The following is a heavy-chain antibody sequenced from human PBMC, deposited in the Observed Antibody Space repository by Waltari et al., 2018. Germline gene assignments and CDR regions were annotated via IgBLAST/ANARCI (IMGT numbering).Heavy chain of an antibody. CDR3: ASSPKEGY. CDR2: IFICGNT. CDR1: GFTVNNNY. J-gene: IGHJ4*02. Sequence: EVQLVESGGGLIQPGGYLRVSCGASGFTVNNNYMIWVRQAPGKGLEWVSLIFICGNTFYADSVRGRFTISRDSSKNTLYLQMNSLRTEDTAVYYCASSPKEGYWGQGTLVTVSS. V-gene: IGHV3-53*01.